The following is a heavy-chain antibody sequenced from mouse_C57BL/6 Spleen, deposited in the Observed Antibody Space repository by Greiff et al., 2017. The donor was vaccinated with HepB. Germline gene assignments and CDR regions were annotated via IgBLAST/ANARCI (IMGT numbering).Heavy chain of an antibody. D-gene: IGHD3-2*02. CDR1: GYTFTSYW. CDR2: IDPSDSYT. V-gene: IGHV1-50*01. J-gene: IGHJ3*01. CDR3: AREAAQAPFAY. Sequence: QVHVKQPGAELVKPGASVKLSCKASGYTFTSYWMQWVKQRPGQGLEWIGEIDPSDSYTNYNQKFKGKATLTVDTSSSTAYMQLSSLTSEDSAVYYCAREAAQAPFAYWGQGTLVTVSA.